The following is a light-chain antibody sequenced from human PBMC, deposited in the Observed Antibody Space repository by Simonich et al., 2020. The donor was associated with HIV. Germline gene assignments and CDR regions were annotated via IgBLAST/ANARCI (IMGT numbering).Light chain of an antibody. V-gene: IGKV4-1*01. CDR3: QQRSNWLT. CDR2: WAS. J-gene: IGKJ4*01. Sequence: DIVMTQSPDSLTVSLGERATINCKSSQSVLYSSNNKNYLAWYQQKPGQPPKLLIYWASTRESGVPDRFSGSGSGTDFTLTISSLQAADVAVYYCQQRSNWLTFGGGTKVEIK. CDR1: QSVLYSSNNKNY.